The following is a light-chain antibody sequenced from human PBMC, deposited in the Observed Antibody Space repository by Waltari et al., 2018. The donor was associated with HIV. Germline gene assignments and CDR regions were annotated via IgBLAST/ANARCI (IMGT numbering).Light chain of an antibody. CDR3: SSYTKNNTWV. CDR2: EVS. J-gene: IGLJ3*02. CDR1: SSDVGGYNY. Sequence: PGQSITISCTGTSSDVGGYNYVSWYQQYPGKAPKLMIYEVSNRPSGVSNRFSGSKSVSTASLTISGLQAEDEADYYCSSYTKNNTWVFGGGTKLTVL. V-gene: IGLV2-14*01.